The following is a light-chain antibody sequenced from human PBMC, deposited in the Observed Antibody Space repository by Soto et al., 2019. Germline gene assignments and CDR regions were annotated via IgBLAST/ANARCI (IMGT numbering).Light chain of an antibody. Sequence: VLTQPASVSGSPGQSITISCTGTSSDVGGYNYVSWYQQHPAKAPKLMIYDVTNRPSGVSDRFSGSKSGNTASLTISGLQAEDEADYYCSSYTSSSTPYVFGTGTKVTVL. V-gene: IGLV2-14*01. CDR3: SSYTSSSTPYV. CDR1: SSDVGGYNY. J-gene: IGLJ1*01. CDR2: DVT.